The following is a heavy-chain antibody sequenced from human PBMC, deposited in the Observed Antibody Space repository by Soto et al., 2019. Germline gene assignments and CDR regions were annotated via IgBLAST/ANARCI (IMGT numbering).Heavy chain of an antibody. CDR3: AHVYGGYDNFDY. CDR1: GFSLSTSGVG. J-gene: IGHJ4*02. D-gene: IGHD5-12*01. Sequence: QITLKESGPTLVKPTQTLTLTCTFSGFSLSTSGVGVGWIRQPPGKALEWLALIYWDDDKRYSPSLKSRLTISKDTSKNQVVLTMTNMDPVDTATYYCAHVYGGYDNFDYWGQGTLVTVSS. CDR2: IYWDDDK. V-gene: IGHV2-5*02.